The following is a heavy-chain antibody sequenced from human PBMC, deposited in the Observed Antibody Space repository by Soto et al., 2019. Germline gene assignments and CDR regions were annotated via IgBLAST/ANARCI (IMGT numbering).Heavy chain of an antibody. CDR1: GFTFSSYA. Sequence: GGSLRLSCAASGFTFSSYAMHWVRQAPGKGLEWVAVISYDGSNKYYADSVKGRFTISRDNSKNTLYLQMNSLRAEDTAVYYCARVHSPEIYSYGYGMDVWGQGTTVTVSS. V-gene: IGHV3-30-3*01. D-gene: IGHD5-18*01. CDR2: ISYDGSNK. J-gene: IGHJ6*02. CDR3: ARVHSPEIYSYGYGMDV.